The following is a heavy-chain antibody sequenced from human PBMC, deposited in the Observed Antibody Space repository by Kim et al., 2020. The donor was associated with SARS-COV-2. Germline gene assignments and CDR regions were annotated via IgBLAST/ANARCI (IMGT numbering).Heavy chain of an antibody. CDR3: ARAGEYDRSGYYGFCHH. D-gene: IGHD3-22*01. J-gene: IGHJ1*01. Sequence: VKGRFTISSENAKNTLYLQMNSLRPEDTAVYYCARAGEYDRSGYYGFCHHWGQGALVTVSS. V-gene: IGHV3-74*01.